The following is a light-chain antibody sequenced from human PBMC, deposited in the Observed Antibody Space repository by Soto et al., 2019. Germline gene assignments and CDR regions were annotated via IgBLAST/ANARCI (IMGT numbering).Light chain of an antibody. J-gene: IGKJ1*01. V-gene: IGKV3-20*01. CDR3: QQYCGSSWT. Sequence: EIVLTQSPGTLSSSPGERATLSCRASQSIDNRYLAWYQHKPGQAPRLLIYATSSRATGIPDRFGGSGSGTDVTLTISGLEPEYFAVYYCQQYCGSSWTFGQGTKVDIK. CDR2: ATS. CDR1: QSIDNRY.